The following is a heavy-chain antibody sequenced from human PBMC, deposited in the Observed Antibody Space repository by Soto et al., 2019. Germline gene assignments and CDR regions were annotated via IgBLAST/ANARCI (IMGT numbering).Heavy chain of an antibody. J-gene: IGHJ4*02. CDR3: ARAFPYCGGDCYSYYFDY. CDR1: GGTFSSYA. Sequence: GASVKVSCKASGGTFSSYAISWVRQAPGQGLEWMGGIIPIFGTANYAQKFQGRVTITADESTSTAYMELSSLRSEDTAVYYCARAFPYCGGDCYSYYFDYWGPGTLVTVSS. CDR2: IIPIFGTA. V-gene: IGHV1-69*13. D-gene: IGHD2-21*02.